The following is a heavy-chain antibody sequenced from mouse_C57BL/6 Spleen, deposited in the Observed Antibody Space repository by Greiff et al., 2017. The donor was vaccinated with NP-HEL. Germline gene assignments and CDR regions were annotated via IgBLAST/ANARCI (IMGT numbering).Heavy chain of an antibody. CDR1: GYTFTSYW. J-gene: IGHJ2*01. CDR3: AREITTVVASYYFDY. Sequence: VQLQQPGAELVKPGASVKMSCKASGYTFTSYWITWVKQRPGQGLEWIGDIYPGSGSTNYNEKFKSKATLTVDTSSSTAYMQLSSLTSEDSAVYYCAREITTVVASYYFDYWGQGTTLTVSS. CDR2: IYPGSGST. D-gene: IGHD1-1*01. V-gene: IGHV1-55*01.